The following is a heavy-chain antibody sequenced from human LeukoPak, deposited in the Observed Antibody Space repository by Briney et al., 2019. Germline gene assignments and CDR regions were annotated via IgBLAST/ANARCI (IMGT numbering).Heavy chain of an antibody. CDR1: GGSIRSSSYY. Sequence: SETLSLTCTVSGGSIRSSSYYWGWIRQPPGKGLEWIGNIFYSGSTYYNPSLKSRVTISVDTSKNQFSLKLSSVTAADTAVYYCAREDNWIHKGWFDPWGQGTLVTVSS. V-gene: IGHV4-39*07. CDR3: AREDNWIHKGWFDP. CDR2: IFYSGST. J-gene: IGHJ5*02. D-gene: IGHD1-20*01.